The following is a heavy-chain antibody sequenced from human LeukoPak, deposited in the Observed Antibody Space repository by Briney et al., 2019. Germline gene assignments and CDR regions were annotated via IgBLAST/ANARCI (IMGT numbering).Heavy chain of an antibody. V-gene: IGHV3-15*01. D-gene: IGHD2-15*01. Sequence: PGGSLRLSCAASGFTFSNAWMSWVRQAPGKGLEWVGRIKSKTDGGTTDYASPVKGRFTISRDDSKYTLYLQMNSLKTEDTAVYYCTRRYCSGGTYSVDYWGQGTLVTVSS. J-gene: IGHJ4*02. CDR3: TRRYCSGGTYSVDY. CDR1: GFTFSNAW. CDR2: IKSKTDGGTT.